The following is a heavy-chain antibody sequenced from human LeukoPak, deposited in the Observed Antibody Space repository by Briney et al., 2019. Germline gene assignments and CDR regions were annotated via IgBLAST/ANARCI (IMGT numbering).Heavy chain of an antibody. CDR2: INGDGSTT. D-gene: IGHD3-10*01. CDR3: IGTGTHSY. V-gene: IGHV3-74*01. J-gene: IGHJ4*02. Sequence: PGGSRRLSCAASGFGFSTSWMHWVRQAPGKGLVWVARINGDGSTTNYADSVQGRFTISRDTAKNTLFLQMNSLGAEDTAVYYCIGTGTHSYWGQGTLVTVSS. CDR1: GFGFSTSW.